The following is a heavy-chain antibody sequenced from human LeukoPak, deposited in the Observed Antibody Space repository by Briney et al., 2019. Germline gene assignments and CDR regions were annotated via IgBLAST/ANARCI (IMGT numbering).Heavy chain of an antibody. J-gene: IGHJ6*03. D-gene: IGHD2-8*01. V-gene: IGHV3-23*01. CDR3: ATAPGDLYCTNGVCYPTYYMDV. CDR1: GFTFSSYA. Sequence: GGSLRLSCAASGFTFSSYAMSWVRQAPGKGLEWVSAISGSGGSTYYADSVKGRFTISRDNSKNTLYLQMNGLRAEDTAVYYCATAPGDLYCTNGVCYPTYYMDVWGKGTTVTVSS. CDR2: ISGSGGST.